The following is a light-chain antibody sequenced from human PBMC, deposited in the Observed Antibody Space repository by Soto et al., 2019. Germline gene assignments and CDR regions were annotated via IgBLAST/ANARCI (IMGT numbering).Light chain of an antibody. J-gene: IGKJ5*01. CDR3: QQYAGPPTT. CDR2: GAS. V-gene: IGKV3-20*01. Sequence: EIVLTQSPATLSLSPGERATLSCRASQSVSSYLAWCQQKPGQAPRVIMYGASRRATGIPDRFSGGGSGTDFTLTISRLEPEDFAVYFCQQYAGPPTTFGQGTRLEI. CDR1: QSVSSY.